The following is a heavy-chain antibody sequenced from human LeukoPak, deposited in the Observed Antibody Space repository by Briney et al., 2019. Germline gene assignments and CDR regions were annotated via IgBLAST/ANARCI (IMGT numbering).Heavy chain of an antibody. J-gene: IGHJ4*02. V-gene: IGHV1-2*02. D-gene: IGHD6-13*01. CDR2: INPNSSGT. Sequence: GASVKVSCKASGYTFTGYYMHWVRQAPGQGLEWMGWINPNSSGTNYAQQFQGRVTMTRDTSISTAYMELSRRRSDDTAVYYCARGEQQLATLDYWGQGTLVTVSS. CDR3: ARGEQQLATLDY. CDR1: GYTFTGYY.